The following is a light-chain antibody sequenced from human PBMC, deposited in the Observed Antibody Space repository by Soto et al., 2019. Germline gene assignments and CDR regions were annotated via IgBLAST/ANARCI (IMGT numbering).Light chain of an antibody. CDR2: AAS. CDR3: QQSYSTPTWT. J-gene: IGKJ1*01. CDR1: QSISSY. V-gene: IGKV1-39*01. Sequence: DIQITQSPSSLSSSVLERFTITCRASQSISSYLNWYQQKPGKAPKLLIYAASSLQSGVPSRFSGSGSGTDFTLTISSLQPEDFATYYCQQSYSTPTWTFGQGTKVDIK.